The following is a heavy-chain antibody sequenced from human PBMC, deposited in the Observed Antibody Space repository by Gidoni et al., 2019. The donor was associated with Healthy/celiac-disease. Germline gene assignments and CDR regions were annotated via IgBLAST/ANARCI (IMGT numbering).Heavy chain of an antibody. CDR1: GFTFGDYA. V-gene: IGHV3-49*04. J-gene: IGHJ4*02. CDR2: IRSKAYGGTT. CDR3: TSSSSSGPFDY. D-gene: IGHD6-6*01. Sequence: EVQLVESGGGLVPPGRSLRLSCTASGFTFGDYAMSWVRQAPGKGLEWVGFIRSKAYGGTTEYAASVKGRFTISRDDSKSIAYLQMNSLKTEDTAVYYCTSSSSSGPFDYWGQGTLVTVSS.